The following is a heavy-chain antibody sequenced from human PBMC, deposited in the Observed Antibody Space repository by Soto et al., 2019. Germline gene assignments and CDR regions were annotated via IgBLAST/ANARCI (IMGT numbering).Heavy chain of an antibody. D-gene: IGHD6-13*01. Sequence: QVQLVQSGAEVKKPGASVKLSCRTYGYTFTHYYIHWVRQAPGQGLEWLAIINPASGSTNYAQDFQGRVTLTMDTSTTTVYMELSGLRAEDTAIFSCARDLAAGDYWGQGTLVTVSS. CDR3: ARDLAAGDY. CDR1: GYTFTHYY. V-gene: IGHV1-46*01. J-gene: IGHJ4*02. CDR2: INPASGST.